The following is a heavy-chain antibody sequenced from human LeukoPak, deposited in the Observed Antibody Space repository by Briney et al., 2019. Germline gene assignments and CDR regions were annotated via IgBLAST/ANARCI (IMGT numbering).Heavy chain of an antibody. D-gene: IGHD3-10*01. Sequence: GGSLRLSCAASGFTFSGYAMSWVRQAPGKGLEWVSAISGSGGSTYYADAVKGRFTISRDNSKNTLYLQMNSLRAEDTAVYYCAKETMVRGVISSHFDYWGQGTLVTVSS. CDR3: AKETMVRGVISSHFDY. J-gene: IGHJ4*02. V-gene: IGHV3-23*01. CDR2: ISGSGGST. CDR1: GFTFSGYA.